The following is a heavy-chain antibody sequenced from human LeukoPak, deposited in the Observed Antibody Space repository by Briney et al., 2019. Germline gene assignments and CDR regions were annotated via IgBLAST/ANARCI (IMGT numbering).Heavy chain of an antibody. J-gene: IGHJ4*02. Sequence: GGSLRLSCAASVVTFSSYAMSWVRQAPGRGLEWVSAISGSGGSTYYADSVKGRFTISRDNSKNTLYLQMNSLRAEDTAVYYCAKDMLYYDSSGYYPSYFDYWGQGTLVTVSS. CDR3: AKDMLYYDSSGYYPSYFDY. D-gene: IGHD3-22*01. V-gene: IGHV3-23*01. CDR1: VVTFSSYA. CDR2: ISGSGGST.